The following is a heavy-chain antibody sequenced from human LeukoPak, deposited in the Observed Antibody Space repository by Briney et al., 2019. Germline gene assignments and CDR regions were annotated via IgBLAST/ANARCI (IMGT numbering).Heavy chain of an antibody. Sequence: GGSLRLSCAASGFTFSSYDMSWVRQAPGKGLEWVSSITLSGGSTFYADSVKGRFTISRDNSKNTLYLQMNSLKTEDTAVYYCTPGPVDRLYYGMDVWGQGTTVTVSS. V-gene: IGHV3-23*01. D-gene: IGHD3-16*01. CDR2: ITLSGGST. J-gene: IGHJ6*02. CDR1: GFTFSSYD. CDR3: TPGPVDRLYYGMDV.